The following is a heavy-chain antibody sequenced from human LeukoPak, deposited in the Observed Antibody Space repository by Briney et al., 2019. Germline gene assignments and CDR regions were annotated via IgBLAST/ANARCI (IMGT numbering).Heavy chain of an antibody. CDR2: INPSGGST. D-gene: IGHD4-17*01. V-gene: IGHV1-46*03. CDR3: ARDNYGDYVTQCFDY. J-gene: IGHJ4*02. Sequence: GASVKVSCKASGYTFTSYYMHWVWQAPGQGLEWMGIINPSGGSTSYAQKFRGRVTMTRDTSTSTVYMELSSLRSEDTAVYYCARDNYGDYVTQCFDYWGQGTLVTVSS. CDR1: GYTFTSYY.